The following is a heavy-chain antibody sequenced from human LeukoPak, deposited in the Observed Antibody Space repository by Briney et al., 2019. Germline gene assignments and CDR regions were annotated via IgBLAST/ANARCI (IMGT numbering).Heavy chain of an antibody. CDR1: GGSISSYY. Sequence: PSETLSLTCTVSGGSISSYYWSWIRQPPGKGLEWIGYIYYSGSTNYNPSLKSRVTISVDTSKNQFSLKLSSVTAADTAVYYCARERSGSGRDAFDIWGQGTMVTVSS. CDR2: IYYSGST. CDR3: ARERSGSGRDAFDI. D-gene: IGHD3-10*01. J-gene: IGHJ3*02. V-gene: IGHV4-59*01.